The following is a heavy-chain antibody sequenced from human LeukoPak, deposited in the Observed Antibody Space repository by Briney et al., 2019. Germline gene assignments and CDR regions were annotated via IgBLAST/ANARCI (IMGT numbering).Heavy chain of an antibody. Sequence: SETLSLTCTVSGGSISSYYWSWIRQPPGKGLEWIGYIYYSGSTNYNPSLKSRVIISVDTSKNQFSLRLSSVTAADTAVYYCARIAPGYCSSTSCDAFDIWGQGTMVTVSS. J-gene: IGHJ3*02. V-gene: IGHV4-59*01. CDR1: GGSISSYY. CDR2: IYYSGST. D-gene: IGHD2-2*01. CDR3: ARIAPGYCSSTSCDAFDI.